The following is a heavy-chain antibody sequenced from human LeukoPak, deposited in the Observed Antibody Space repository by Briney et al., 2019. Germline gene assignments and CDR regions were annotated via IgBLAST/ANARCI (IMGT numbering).Heavy chain of an antibody. CDR2: IYYSGST. Sequence: SETRSLTCTVSGGSISSGGYYWSWIRQHPGKGLEWIGYIYYSGSTYYNPSLKSRVTISVDTSRNQFSLRLSSVTAADTAVYYCARRSEYHWFDPWGQGTLVTVSS. CDR3: ARRSEYHWFDP. J-gene: IGHJ5*02. D-gene: IGHD2-2*01. V-gene: IGHV4-31*03. CDR1: GGSISSGGYY.